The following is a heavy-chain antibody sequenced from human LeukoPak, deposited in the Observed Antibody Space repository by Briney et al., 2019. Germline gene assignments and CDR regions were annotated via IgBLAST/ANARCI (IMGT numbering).Heavy chain of an antibody. D-gene: IGHD6-19*01. Sequence: SKTLSLTCTVSGGSISSSSYYWGWIRQPPGKGLEWIGSIYYSGSTYYNPSLKSRVTISVDTSKNQFSLKPSSVTAADTAVYYCATRSGWYQPDYWGQGTLVTVSS. CDR1: GGSISSSSYY. CDR3: ATRSGWYQPDY. CDR2: IYYSGST. V-gene: IGHV4-39*01. J-gene: IGHJ4*02.